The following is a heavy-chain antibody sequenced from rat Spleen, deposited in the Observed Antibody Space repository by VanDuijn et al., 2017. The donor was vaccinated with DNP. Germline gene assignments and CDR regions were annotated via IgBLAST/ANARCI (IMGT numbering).Heavy chain of an antibody. CDR3: TRGSAVAPYFDY. Sequence: EVQLVESGGGLVQPGRSLKLSCAASGFTFSNYYMAWVRQAPKKGLEWVATISIRGTRTSYPDSVKGRFTISRDNAKNTLYLQMNSLRSEDTATYYCTRGSAVAPYFDYWGQGVMVIVSS. J-gene: IGHJ2*01. CDR1: GFTFSNYY. D-gene: IGHD3-8*01. V-gene: IGHV5-27*01. CDR2: ISIRGTRT.